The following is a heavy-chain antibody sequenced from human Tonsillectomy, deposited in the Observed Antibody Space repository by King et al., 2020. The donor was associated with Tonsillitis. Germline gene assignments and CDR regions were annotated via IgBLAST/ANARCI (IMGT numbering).Heavy chain of an antibody. V-gene: IGHV4-39*01. D-gene: IGHD5-24*01. CDR2: IYYSGST. J-gene: IGHJ2*01. Sequence: LQLQESGPGLVKPSETLSLTCTVSGGSISSSSHYWGWIRQPPGKGLEYIGNIYYSGSTYYSPSLKSRVTISVDTSKNQFSLKLSSVTAADTAVYYCARLRRDGYHGYFDLWGRGTLVTVSS. CDR3: ARLRRDGYHGYFDL. CDR1: GGSISSSSHY.